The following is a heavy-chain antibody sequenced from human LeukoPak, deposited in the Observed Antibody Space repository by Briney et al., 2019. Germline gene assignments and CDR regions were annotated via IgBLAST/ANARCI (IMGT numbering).Heavy chain of an antibody. D-gene: IGHD3-22*01. V-gene: IGHV3-21*01. Sequence: GGSLRLSCAASGFTFSSYSMNWVRQAPGKGLEWVSSISSSSSYIYYADSVKGRFTISRDNAKNSLYLQMNSLRAEDTAVYYCAKVRFGYYYDSSAHAFDIWGQGTMVTVSS. CDR2: ISSSSSYI. CDR1: GFTFSSYS. CDR3: AKVRFGYYYDSSAHAFDI. J-gene: IGHJ3*02.